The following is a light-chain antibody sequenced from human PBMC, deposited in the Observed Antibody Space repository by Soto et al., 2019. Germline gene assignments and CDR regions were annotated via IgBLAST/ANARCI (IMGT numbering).Light chain of an antibody. Sequence: EIVMTQSPATLSVSPGERATLSCRASQSISTNLAWYQQKPGQAPRLLFYGASTRATGIPARFSGSGSVTEFTLTISSLQSEDFAVYHCQQYNNWPRTFGQGTKVEIK. CDR3: QQYNNWPRT. CDR2: GAS. J-gene: IGKJ1*01. V-gene: IGKV3-15*01. CDR1: QSISTN.